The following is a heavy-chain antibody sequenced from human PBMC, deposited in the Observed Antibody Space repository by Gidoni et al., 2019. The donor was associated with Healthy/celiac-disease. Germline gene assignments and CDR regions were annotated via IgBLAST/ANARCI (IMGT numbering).Heavy chain of an antibody. CDR2: IIPIFGTA. J-gene: IGHJ4*02. V-gene: IGHV1-69*01. CDR1: GGTFSSYA. Sequence: QVQLVQSGAEVQKPGSSVTVSCKASGGTFSSYAISWVRQAPGQGLEWMGGIIPIFGTANYTQKFQGRVTITADESTSTAYKELSSLRSEDTAVYYCARDQAPHSYGYGYWGQGTLVTVSS. CDR3: ARDQAPHSYGYGY. D-gene: IGHD5-18*01.